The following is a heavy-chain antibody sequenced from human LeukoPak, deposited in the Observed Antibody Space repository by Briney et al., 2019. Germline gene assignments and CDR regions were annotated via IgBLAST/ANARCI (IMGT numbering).Heavy chain of an antibody. J-gene: IGHJ4*02. D-gene: IGHD2-2*01. CDR1: GFTFSSYA. CDR2: ISGSGGST. CDR3: AKTWGIVVVPAPYYFDY. Sequence: GGSLRLSCAASGFTFSSYAMSWVRQAPGKGLEWVSAISGSGGSTYYADSVKGRFTISRDNSKNTLYLQMNSLRAEDTAVYYCAKTWGIVVVPAPYYFDYWGQGTLVTVSS. V-gene: IGHV3-23*01.